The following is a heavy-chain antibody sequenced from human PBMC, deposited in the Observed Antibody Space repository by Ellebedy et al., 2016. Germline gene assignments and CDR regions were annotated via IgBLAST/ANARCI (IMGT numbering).Heavy chain of an antibody. CDR1: GGSISSSSYY. CDR2: ISYSGST. CDR3: ARSRRYGSGSYILH. Sequence: SETLSLTCTVSGGSISSSSYYWGWIRQPPEKGLEWIGSISYSGSTYYNPSLKSRVTISVDTSENRFSLNLNSVTAADTAVYYCARSRRYGSGSYILHWGQGTLVTVSS. D-gene: IGHD3-10*01. V-gene: IGHV4-39*02. J-gene: IGHJ1*01.